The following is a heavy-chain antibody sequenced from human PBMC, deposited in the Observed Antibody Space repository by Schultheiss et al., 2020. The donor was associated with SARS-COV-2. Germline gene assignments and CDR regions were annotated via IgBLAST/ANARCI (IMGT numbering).Heavy chain of an antibody. V-gene: IGHV4-59*12. CDR3: ARGRGGLTGTIDY. CDR2: IYYSGST. D-gene: IGHD1-7*01. Sequence: SETLSLTCTVSGGSISSYYWSWIRQPPGKGLEWIGYIYYSGSTNYNPSLKSRVTISVDTSKNQFSLKLSSVTAADTAVYYCARGRGGLTGTIDYWGQGTLVTVSS. J-gene: IGHJ4*02. CDR1: GGSISSYY.